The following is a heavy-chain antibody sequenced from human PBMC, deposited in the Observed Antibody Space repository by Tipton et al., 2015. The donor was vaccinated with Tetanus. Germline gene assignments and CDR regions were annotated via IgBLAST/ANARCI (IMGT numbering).Heavy chain of an antibody. V-gene: IGHV4-30-2*01. CDR3: TRANHEFPEKGPFDA. J-gene: IGHJ4*02. CDR2: IYHSGSP. Sequence: SGLVKPSQTLSLTCAVSGGSITSGAYLWGWIRQPPGKGLGWIGYIYHSGSPYYNPSLKSRVTLSVDTSRNQFSLKLTSVTAADTAVYYCTRANHEFPEKGPFDAWGQGTLVIVS. CDR1: GGSITSGAYL. D-gene: IGHD3-10*01.